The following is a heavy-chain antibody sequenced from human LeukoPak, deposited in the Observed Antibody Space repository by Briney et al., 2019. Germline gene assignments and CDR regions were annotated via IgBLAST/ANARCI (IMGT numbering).Heavy chain of an antibody. Sequence: GGSLRLSCAASGLTFSDEYLSWIRQAPGKGLEWVSYISNTGDFIAYADSVKGRFTISRDNAKNSLYLQMNSLRAEDAAAYYCVRARGAGPGAHFDYWGQGTLVTVSS. J-gene: IGHJ4*02. D-gene: IGHD3-10*01. V-gene: IGHV3-11*01. CDR3: VRARGAGPGAHFDY. CDR1: GLTFSDEY. CDR2: ISNTGDFI.